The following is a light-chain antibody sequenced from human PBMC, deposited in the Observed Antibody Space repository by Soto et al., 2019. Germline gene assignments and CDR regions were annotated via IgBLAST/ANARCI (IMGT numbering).Light chain of an antibody. J-gene: IGKJ1*01. V-gene: IGKV1-39*01. CDR2: AAS. Sequence: DIQMTQSPSSLSASVGDRVTITCRASQSIVTYLNWYLQKPGKAPKLLIYAASNLQSGVPSRFSGSGSGTVFTLTISSLQSEDFATYFCQQSYSTPPWTFGQGTKVEIK. CDR3: QQSYSTPPWT. CDR1: QSIVTY.